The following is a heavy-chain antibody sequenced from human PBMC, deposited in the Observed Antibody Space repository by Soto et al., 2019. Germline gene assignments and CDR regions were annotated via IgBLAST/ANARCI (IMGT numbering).Heavy chain of an antibody. D-gene: IGHD3-9*01. CDR3: ARPKINYDILTGDYYYYMDV. V-gene: IGHV5-51*01. CDR2: IYPGDSDT. CDR1: GYSFTSYW. Sequence: PGESLKISCKGSGYSFTSYWIGWVRQMPGKGLEWMGIIYPGDSDTRYSPSFQGQVTISADKSISTAYLQWSSLKASDTAMYYCARPKINYDILTGDYYYYMDVWGKGTTVTVSS. J-gene: IGHJ6*03.